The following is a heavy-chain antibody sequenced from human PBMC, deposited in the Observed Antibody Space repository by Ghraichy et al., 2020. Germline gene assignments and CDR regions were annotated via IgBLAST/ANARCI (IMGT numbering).Heavy chain of an antibody. CDR2: ISAYNGNT. CDR3: ARVKSIAVAAYYFDY. V-gene: IGHV1-18*01. J-gene: IGHJ4*02. D-gene: IGHD6-19*01. Sequence: MGWISAYNGNTNYAQKLQGRVTMTTDTSTSTAYMELRSLRSDDTAVYYCARVKSIAVAAYYFDYWGQG.